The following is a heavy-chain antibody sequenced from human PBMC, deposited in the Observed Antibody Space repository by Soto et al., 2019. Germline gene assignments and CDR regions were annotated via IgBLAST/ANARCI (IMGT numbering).Heavy chain of an antibody. CDR2: INPNSGGT. D-gene: IGHD6-6*01. V-gene: IGHV1-2*02. Sequence: QVQLVQSGAEVKKPGASVEVSCKASGYPFTDYYMHWVRQAPGQGLESLGWINPNSGGTYYAQKCQGRVAMTRDTSISTASMDLSRLRSDDTAVYYCARSVSTIAARPDYWGQGPLVTVSS. CDR3: ARSVSTIAARPDY. CDR1: GYPFTDYY. J-gene: IGHJ4*02.